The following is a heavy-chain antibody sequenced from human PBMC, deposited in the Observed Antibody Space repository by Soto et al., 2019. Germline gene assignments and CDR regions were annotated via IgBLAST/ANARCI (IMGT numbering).Heavy chain of an antibody. D-gene: IGHD3-3*01. CDR2: IIPICGTA. Sequence: LVNVSCQASGVTFSSYAISWVLQARVQGLEWMGGIIPICGTANYAQKFQGRVTITADESTSTVYMELSSLRSEDTAVYYCARVGDFWSGYPKRGYYFDYWGQGTLVTVSS. J-gene: IGHJ4*02. CDR3: ARVGDFWSGYPKRGYYFDY. CDR1: GVTFSSYA. V-gene: IGHV1-69*01.